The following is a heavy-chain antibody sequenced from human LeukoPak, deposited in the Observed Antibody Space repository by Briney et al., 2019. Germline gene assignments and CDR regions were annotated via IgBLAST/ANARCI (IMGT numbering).Heavy chain of an antibody. CDR1: GGTFSRHS. CDR2: ITPMFGTS. Sequence: SVKVSCKASGGTFSRHSISWVRQSPGQGLEWMGGITPMFGTSNYAQKFQGRVTITADESTSTAYMELSSPRSEDTAVYYCARDSSEFRSLLFHWGQGTLVTVSS. D-gene: IGHD1-14*01. J-gene: IGHJ1*01. CDR3: ARDSSEFRSLLFH. V-gene: IGHV1-69*13.